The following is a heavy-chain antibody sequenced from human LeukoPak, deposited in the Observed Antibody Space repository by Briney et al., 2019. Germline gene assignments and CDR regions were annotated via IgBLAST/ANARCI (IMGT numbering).Heavy chain of an antibody. CDR3: ARVGSSSWYGFFDY. D-gene: IGHD6-13*01. V-gene: IGHV4-4*02. CDR1: GGSISSSNW. CDR2: IYHSGST. Sequence: SETLSLTCAVSGGSISSSNWWSWVRQPQGKGLEWIGEIYHSGSTNYNPSLKSRVTISVDKSKNQFLLKLSSVTAADTAVYYCARVGSSSWYGFFDYWGQGTLVTVSS. J-gene: IGHJ4*02.